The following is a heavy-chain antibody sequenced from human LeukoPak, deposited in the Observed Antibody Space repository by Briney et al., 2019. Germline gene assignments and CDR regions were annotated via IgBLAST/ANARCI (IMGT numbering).Heavy chain of an antibody. J-gene: IGHJ6*02. V-gene: IGHV3-7*03. Sequence: GGSLRLSCAASGFTFSSYWMSWVRQAPGKGQEWVANIKQDGSEKYYVDAVKGRFTISRDNAKNSLYLQMNGLRAEDTAVYYCASGEFFFFYGMDVWGQGTTVTVSS. CDR1: GFTFSSYW. CDR2: IKQDGSEK. D-gene: IGHD3-10*01. CDR3: ASGEFFFFYGMDV.